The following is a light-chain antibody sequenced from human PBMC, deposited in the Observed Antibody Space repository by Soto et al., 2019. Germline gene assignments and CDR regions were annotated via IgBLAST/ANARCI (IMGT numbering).Light chain of an antibody. Sequence: EIVLTQSPGTLSLSPGERATLPCRASQSVSSNFLAWYQQKPGQAPRLLIYGASSRATGIPDRFSGSGSGTDFTLTISRLEPEDFAVYYCQQYGSSPRTFGQGTKVVIK. CDR2: GAS. V-gene: IGKV3-20*01. J-gene: IGKJ1*01. CDR1: QSVSSNF. CDR3: QQYGSSPRT.